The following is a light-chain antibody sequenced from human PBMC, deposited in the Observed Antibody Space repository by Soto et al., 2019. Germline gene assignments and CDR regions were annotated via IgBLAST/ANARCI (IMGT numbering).Light chain of an antibody. CDR1: SSDVGGYKY. V-gene: IGLV2-8*01. CDR2: EVS. J-gene: IGLJ1*01. CDR3: SSYAGSNNV. Sequence: QSVLTQHPSASGSPGQSVTISCTGTSSDVGGYKYVSWYQQHPGKAPKLMIYEVSQRPSGVPDRFSGSKSGNTASLTVSGLQAEDEADYYCSSYAGSNNVFGTGTKLTVL.